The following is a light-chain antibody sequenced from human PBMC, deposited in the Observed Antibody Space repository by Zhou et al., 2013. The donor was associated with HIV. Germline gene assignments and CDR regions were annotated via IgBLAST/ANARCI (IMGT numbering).Light chain of an antibody. CDR3: HQTYITPLT. Sequence: DIQMTQSPSSLSASVGDRVTITCRASHNIRTSLNWYQHKSGKAPRLLVYDALTLQTAVPPRFSGAGSRTNFTLTIDSLQPEDFATYYCHQTYITPLTFGGGTRVESK. CDR2: DAL. V-gene: IGKV1-39*01. J-gene: IGKJ4*01. CDR1: HNIRTS.